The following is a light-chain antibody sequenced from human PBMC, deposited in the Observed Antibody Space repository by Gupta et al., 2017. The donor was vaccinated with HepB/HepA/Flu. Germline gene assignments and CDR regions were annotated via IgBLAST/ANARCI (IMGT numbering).Light chain of an antibody. CDR2: DAS. CDR3: RHRSNWPQT. Sequence: EIVLTQSPATLSLSPGDRATLSCRASQSVSSYLAWYQQKPGQPPRLLIYDASNRATGIPARFSGSGSGTDFALTISSLEPEDFAVYYCRHRSNWPQTFGQWTKVEIK. CDR1: QSVSSY. V-gene: IGKV3-11*01. J-gene: IGKJ2*01.